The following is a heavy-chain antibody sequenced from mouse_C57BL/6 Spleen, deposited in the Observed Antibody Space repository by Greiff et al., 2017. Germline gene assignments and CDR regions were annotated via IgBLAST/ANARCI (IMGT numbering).Heavy chain of an antibody. J-gene: IGHJ4*01. CDR1: GYTFTDYY. D-gene: IGHD3-2*02. Sequence: EVQLQQSGPELVKPGASVKISCKASGYTFTDYYMNWVKQSHGKSLEWIGDINPNNGGTSYNQKFKGKATLTVDTSSSTAYMELRSLTSEDSAVYYCARGPPTAQAHYYAMDYWGQGTSVTVSS. CDR2: INPNNGGT. CDR3: ARGPPTAQAHYYAMDY. V-gene: IGHV1-26*01.